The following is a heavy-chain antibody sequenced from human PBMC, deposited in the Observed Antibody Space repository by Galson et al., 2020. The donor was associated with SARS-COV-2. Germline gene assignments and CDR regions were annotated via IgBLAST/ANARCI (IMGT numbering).Heavy chain of an antibody. CDR1: GFTFSSYS. J-gene: IGHJ4*02. D-gene: IGHD6-13*01. V-gene: IGHV3-21*01. CDR3: ARDYVTLGVAAANDY. Sequence: GESLKISCAASGFTFSSYSINWVRQAPGKGLEWVSSIRSSSRYIYYADSVKGRFTISRDNAKNSLYLQMNSLRAEDTAVYYCARDYVTLGVAAANDYWGQGTLVTVSS. CDR2: IRSSSRYI.